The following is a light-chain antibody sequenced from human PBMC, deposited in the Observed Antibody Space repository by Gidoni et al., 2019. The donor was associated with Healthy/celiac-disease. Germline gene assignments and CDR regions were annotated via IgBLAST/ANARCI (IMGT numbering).Light chain of an antibody. Sequence: DIQITQSPSTLSASVGDRVTITCRASQSISNWLAWYQQKPGKAPKLLIYKASSLESGVPSRFSGSGSGTEFTLTIRSLQPDDFATYYCQQYNSYSITFGQGTRLEIK. J-gene: IGKJ5*01. CDR2: KAS. CDR1: QSISNW. V-gene: IGKV1-5*03. CDR3: QQYNSYSIT.